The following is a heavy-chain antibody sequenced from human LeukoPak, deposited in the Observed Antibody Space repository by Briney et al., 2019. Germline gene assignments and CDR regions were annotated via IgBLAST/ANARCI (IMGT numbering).Heavy chain of an antibody. CDR3: ARVGGDVVVPAAICFDY. CDR1: GGSFSGYY. D-gene: IGHD2-2*01. Sequence: SETLSLTCAVYGGSFSGYYWSWLRQPPGKGLEWIGEINHSGSTNYNPSLKSRVTISVDTSKNQFSLKLSSVTAADTAVYYCARVGGDVVVPAAICFDYWGQGTLVTVSS. CDR2: INHSGST. J-gene: IGHJ4*02. V-gene: IGHV4-34*01.